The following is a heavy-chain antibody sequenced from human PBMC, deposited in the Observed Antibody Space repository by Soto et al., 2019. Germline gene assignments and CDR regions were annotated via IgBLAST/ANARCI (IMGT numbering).Heavy chain of an antibody. V-gene: IGHV1-18*01. CDR2: ISGYTGNT. CDR3: TRVSYLVRGFNHIPYGMDV. J-gene: IGHJ6*02. Sequence: QVQLVQSGAEVRKPGASVKVSCKTSGYTFISYGISWVRQAPGQGLEWLGWISGYTGNTDYAQKFQDRVTMTTDTSTTTAYMELRSLRSDDTAVYYCTRVSYLVRGFNHIPYGMDVWGQGTTVTVSS. D-gene: IGHD3-10*01. CDR1: GYTFISYG.